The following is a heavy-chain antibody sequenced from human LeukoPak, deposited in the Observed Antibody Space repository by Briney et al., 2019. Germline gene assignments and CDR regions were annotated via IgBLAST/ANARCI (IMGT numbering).Heavy chain of an antibody. CDR3: ARQPLVVPAAIADY. Sequence: NPSETLSLTCTVSGGSISSSSYYWGWIRQPPGKGLEWIGSIYYSGSTYYNPSLKSRVTISVDTSKNQFSLKLSSVTAADTAVYYCARQPLVVPAAIADYWGQGTLVTVSS. D-gene: IGHD2-2*01. CDR2: IYYSGST. CDR1: GGSISSSSYY. J-gene: IGHJ4*02. V-gene: IGHV4-39*01.